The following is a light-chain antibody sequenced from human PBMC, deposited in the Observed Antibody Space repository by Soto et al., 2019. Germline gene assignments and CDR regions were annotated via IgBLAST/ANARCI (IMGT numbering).Light chain of an antibody. CDR1: SSDVGGSKY. J-gene: IGLJ1*01. Sequence: QSALTQPASVSGSLGQSITISCTGTSSDVGGSKYVSWYQQYPGKVPKLLINKVSNRPSGVSNRFSGSKSGNTASLTISGLLAEDEADYFCTSSTTDSLYVFGTGTKLTVL. CDR3: TSSTTDSLYV. V-gene: IGLV2-14*01. CDR2: KVS.